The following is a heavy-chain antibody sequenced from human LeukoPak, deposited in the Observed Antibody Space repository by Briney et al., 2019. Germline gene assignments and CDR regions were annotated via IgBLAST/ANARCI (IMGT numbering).Heavy chain of an antibody. CDR2: TYHRSKWYN. Sequence: SQTLSLTCAISGDSVSSAAWNWIRQSPSRGLEWLGRTYHRSKWYNDYAVSVKSRITINPDTSKNQFSLHLNSVTPEDTAVYYCARGGRGYCTSSSCYFDYWGQGTLVTVSS. D-gene: IGHD2-2*01. CDR1: GDSVSSAA. CDR3: ARGGRGYCTSSSCYFDY. V-gene: IGHV6-1*01. J-gene: IGHJ4*02.